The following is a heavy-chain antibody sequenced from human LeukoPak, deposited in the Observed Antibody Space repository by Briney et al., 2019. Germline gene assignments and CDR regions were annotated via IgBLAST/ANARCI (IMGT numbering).Heavy chain of an antibody. CDR2: IDPSDSYT. CDR3: VSGYSYGYAYGMDV. V-gene: IGHV5-10-1*01. J-gene: IGHJ6*02. Sequence: GESLKISCKGSGYSFTSYWISWVRQMPGKGLEWMGRIDPSDSYTNYSPSFQGHVTISADKSISTAYLQWSSLKASDTAMYYCVSGYSYGYAYGMDVWGQGTTVTVSS. D-gene: IGHD5-18*01. CDR1: GYSFTSYW.